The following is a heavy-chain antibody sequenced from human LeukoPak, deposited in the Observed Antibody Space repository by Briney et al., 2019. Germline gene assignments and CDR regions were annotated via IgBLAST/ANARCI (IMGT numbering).Heavy chain of an antibody. J-gene: IGHJ4*02. CDR1: SGSISSYY. CDR2: IFYSGSS. V-gene: IGHV4-59*01. CDR3: ARTEYYFDH. Sequence: PSETLSLTCTVSSGSISSYYWSWIRQAPGKGVEWIGYIFYSGSSNYNPSFKSRLTMSVDTSKKQFSLKLSSVTAADTAVYYCARTEYYFDHWGQGSLVTASS. D-gene: IGHD3-10*01.